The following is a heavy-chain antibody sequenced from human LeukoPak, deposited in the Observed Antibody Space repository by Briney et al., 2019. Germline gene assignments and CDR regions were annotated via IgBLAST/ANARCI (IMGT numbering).Heavy chain of an antibody. CDR1: TDRFTDFW. CDR2: IYPGDSDT. V-gene: IGHV5-51*01. D-gene: IGHD1-7*01. J-gene: IGHJ3*02. CDR3: ARQRGYQELRGAFDI. Sequence: GESLKISCKDSTDRFTDFWIGWVRQMPGKGLEWMGIIYPGDSDTRYSPSFQGQVTISADKSISTAYLQWSSLKASDTAMYYCARQRGYQELRGAFDIWGQGTMVTVSS.